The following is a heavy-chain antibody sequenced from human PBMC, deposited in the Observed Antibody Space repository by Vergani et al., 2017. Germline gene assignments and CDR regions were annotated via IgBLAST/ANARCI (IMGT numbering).Heavy chain of an antibody. CDR2: TRYDGSNK. Sequence: QVQLVESGGGVVQPGGSLRLSCAASGFTFTSHAMHWVRQAPGKGLEWVSFTRYDGSNKYYADSVKGRFTISRDNSKNTLYLQMSSLRAEDTGVYYCARDRYYLGSGSYPYFYYYGLDVWGQGTAVTVSS. V-gene: IGHV3-30*02. D-gene: IGHD3-10*01. J-gene: IGHJ6*02. CDR1: GFTFTSHA. CDR3: ARDRYYLGSGSYPYFYYYGLDV.